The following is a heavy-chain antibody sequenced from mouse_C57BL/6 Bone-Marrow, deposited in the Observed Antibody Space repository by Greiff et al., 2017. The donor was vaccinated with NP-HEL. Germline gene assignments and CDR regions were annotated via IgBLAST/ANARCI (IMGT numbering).Heavy chain of an antibody. J-gene: IGHJ3*01. CDR3: ARRANLFAY. Sequence: VQLQESGAELARPGASVKLSCKASGYTFTSYGISWVKQRTGQGLEWIGEIYPRSGNTYYNEKFKGKATLTADKSSSTAYMELRSLTSEDSAVYFCARRANLFAYWGQGTLVTVSA. CDR2: IYPRSGNT. V-gene: IGHV1-81*01. D-gene: IGHD3-3*01. CDR1: GYTFTSYG.